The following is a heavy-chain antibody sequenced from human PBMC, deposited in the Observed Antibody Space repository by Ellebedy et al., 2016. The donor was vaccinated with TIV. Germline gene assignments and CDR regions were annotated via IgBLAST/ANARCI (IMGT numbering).Heavy chain of an antibody. CDR3: SREGPDDSNDH. V-gene: IGHV3-49*03. D-gene: IGHD3-3*01. Sequence: GGSLRLSXTASGLTFGDYAISWFRQAPGKGLEWVGFIRSKANGGTTEYATSVRGRFTIFRDDSKSIAYLQMNSLKVEDTGVYYCSREGPDDSNDHWGQGTLVTVSS. CDR1: GLTFGDYA. CDR2: IRSKANGGTT. J-gene: IGHJ5*02.